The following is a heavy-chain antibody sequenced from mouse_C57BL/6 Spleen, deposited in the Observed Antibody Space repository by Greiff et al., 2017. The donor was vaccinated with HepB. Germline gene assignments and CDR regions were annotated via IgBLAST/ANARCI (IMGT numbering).Heavy chain of an antibody. Sequence: VQLQQPGAELVRPGTSVKLSCKASGYTFTSYWMHWVKQRPGQGLEWIGVIDPSDSYTNYNQKFKGKATLTVDTSSSTAYMQLSSLTSEDSAVYYCARSYYDYDGYAMDYWGQGTSVTVSS. J-gene: IGHJ4*01. D-gene: IGHD2-4*01. CDR3: ARSYYDYDGYAMDY. CDR1: GYTFTSYW. CDR2: IDPSDSYT. V-gene: IGHV1-59*01.